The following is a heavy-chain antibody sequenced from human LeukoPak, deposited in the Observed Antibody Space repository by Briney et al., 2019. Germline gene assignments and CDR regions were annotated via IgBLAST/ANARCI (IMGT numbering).Heavy chain of an antibody. Sequence: PSETLSLTCTVSGGSISSSNFYWGWIRQPPGKGLEWIGYIYYSGSTNYNPSLKSRVTISVDTSKNQFSLKLSSVTAADTAVYYCARRRGYCSSTSCSNWFDPWGQGTLVTVSS. D-gene: IGHD2-2*01. J-gene: IGHJ5*02. V-gene: IGHV4-61*05. CDR1: GGSISSSNFY. CDR2: IYYSGST. CDR3: ARRRGYCSSTSCSNWFDP.